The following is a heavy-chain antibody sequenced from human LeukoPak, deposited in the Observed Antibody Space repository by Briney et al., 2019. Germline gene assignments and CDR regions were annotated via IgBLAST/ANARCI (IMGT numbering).Heavy chain of an antibody. CDR2: IIPIFGTA. D-gene: IGHD5-12*01. CDR3: ARGRGWLPPG. V-gene: IGHV1-69*13. CDR1: GYTFTGYY. Sequence: GASVKVSCKASGYTFTGYYMHWVRQAPGQGLEWMGGIIPIFGTANYAQKFQGRVTITADESTSTAYMELSSLRSEDTAVYYCARGRGWLPPGWGQGTLVTVSS. J-gene: IGHJ4*02.